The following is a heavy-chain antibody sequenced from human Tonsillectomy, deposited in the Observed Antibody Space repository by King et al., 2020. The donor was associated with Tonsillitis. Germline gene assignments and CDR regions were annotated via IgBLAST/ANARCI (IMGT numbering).Heavy chain of an antibody. D-gene: IGHD5-24*01. V-gene: IGHV1-69*01. J-gene: IGHJ4*02. Sequence: QLVQSGAEVKKPGSSVKVSCKASGGTVSTYAINWVRQAPGQGLEWMGGIIPMFGTANYAQKFQGRVTITADESTGTAYMVLSSLRSDDTAVYYCAVGRAGYHFDYWGQGTLVTVSS. CDR1: GGTVSTYA. CDR2: IIPMFGTA. CDR3: AVGRAGYHFDY.